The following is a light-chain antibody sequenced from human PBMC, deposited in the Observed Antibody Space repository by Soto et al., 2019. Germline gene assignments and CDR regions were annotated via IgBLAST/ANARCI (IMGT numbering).Light chain of an antibody. V-gene: IGLV2-14*03. CDR3: SSYTSSSTLV. Sequence: QSVLTQPASVSGSPGQSITISCTGTTSDVGGYNYVSWYQHHPAKAPKLMIYDVSNRPSGVSNRFSGSKSGNTASLTNSGLQAEDEADYYCSSYTSSSTLVFGGGTKLTVL. CDR2: DVS. CDR1: TSDVGGYNY. J-gene: IGLJ2*01.